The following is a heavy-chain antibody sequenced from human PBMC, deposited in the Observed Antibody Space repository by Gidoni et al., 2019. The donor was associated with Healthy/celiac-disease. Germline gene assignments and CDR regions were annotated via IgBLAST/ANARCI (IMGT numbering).Heavy chain of an antibody. J-gene: IGHJ6*02. CDR3: ARGGVNRYFDWLLNYYGMDV. CDR1: GGSISRGGYY. V-gene: IGHV4-31*03. CDR2: IYYSGST. D-gene: IGHD3-9*01. Sequence: QVQLQESGPGLVKPSQTLSLPCTVSGGSISRGGYYWRWIRQHPGKGLEWIGYIYYSGSTYYNPSLKSRVTISVDTSKNQFSLKLSSVTAADTAVYYCARGGVNRYFDWLLNYYGMDVWGQGTTVTVSS.